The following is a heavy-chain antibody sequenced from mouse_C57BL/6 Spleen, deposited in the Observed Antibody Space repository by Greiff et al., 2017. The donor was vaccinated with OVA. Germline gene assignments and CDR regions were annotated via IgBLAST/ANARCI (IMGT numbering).Heavy chain of an antibody. Sequence: EVKLMESGPGLVKPSQSLSLTCSVTGYSITSGYYWNWIRQFPGNKLEWMGYISYDGSNNYNPSLKNRISITRYTSKNQFFLKLNSVTTEDTATYYCARAFNYPYARDYWGQGTSVTVSS. CDR1: GYSITSGYY. D-gene: IGHD2-1*01. J-gene: IGHJ4*01. CDR2: ISYDGSN. CDR3: ARAFNYPYARDY. V-gene: IGHV3-6*01.